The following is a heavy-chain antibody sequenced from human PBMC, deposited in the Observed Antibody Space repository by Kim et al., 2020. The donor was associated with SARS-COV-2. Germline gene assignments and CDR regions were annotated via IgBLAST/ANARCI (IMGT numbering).Heavy chain of an antibody. J-gene: IGHJ6*02. Sequence: GGSLRLSCTASGFTFRDYWMSWVRQAPGKGLEWVANINKDGSEKYYVDSLKGRFTISRDNAKNSLYLQMNSLRVEDTALYYCARVHHPSGYYHGVDVWGQGTTVTVSS. CDR2: INKDGSEK. CDR3: ARVHHPSGYYHGVDV. CDR1: GFTFRDYW. V-gene: IGHV3-7*03. D-gene: IGHD3-10*01.